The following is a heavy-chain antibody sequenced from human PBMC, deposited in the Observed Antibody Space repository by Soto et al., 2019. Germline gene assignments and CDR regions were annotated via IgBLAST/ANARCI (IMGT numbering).Heavy chain of an antibody. CDR1: GFTFSSYS. CDR3: ARGDRSGYGEFLVDY. V-gene: IGHV3-48*01. CDR2: ISSSSSTI. D-gene: IGHD5-12*01. Sequence: GGSLRLSCAASGFTFSSYSMNWVRQAPGKGLEWVSYISSSSSTIYYADSVKGRFTISRDNAKNSLYLQMNSLRAEDTAVYYCARGDRSGYGEFLVDYWGQGTLVTVSS. J-gene: IGHJ4*02.